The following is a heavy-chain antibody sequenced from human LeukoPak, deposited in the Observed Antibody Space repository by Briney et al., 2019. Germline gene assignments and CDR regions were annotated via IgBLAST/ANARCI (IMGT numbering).Heavy chain of an antibody. CDR3: ARARGGSGSYGHFDY. D-gene: IGHD1-26*01. CDR2: IYTSGST. V-gene: IGHV4-4*07. Sequence: SETLSLTCTVSGASISSYYWTSIRQPDGEGLEWIGRIYTSGSTNYNPSLKSRVTMSVDTSKNQFSLKLSSVTAADTAVYYCARARGGSGSYGHFDYWGQGTLVTVSS. CDR1: GASISSYY. J-gene: IGHJ4*02.